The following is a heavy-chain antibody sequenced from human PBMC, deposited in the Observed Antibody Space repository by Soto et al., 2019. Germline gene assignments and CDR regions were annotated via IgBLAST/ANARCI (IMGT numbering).Heavy chain of an antibody. CDR1: GFTLSQHG. CDR3: AGSGVSWLVYDIGINA. V-gene: IGHV1-18*01. Sequence: QVHLVQSGGEVKTPGASVKVSCEASGFTLSQHGITCVRQAPGQGLEWMRWISAFNDNTNHAQNSQGSVPRTRDTSTCPAYMELKSCTSIDTAVYYGAGSGVSWLVYDIGINAWGLRSPVSV. CDR2: ISAFNDNT. D-gene: IGHD6-13*01. J-gene: IGHJ6*02.